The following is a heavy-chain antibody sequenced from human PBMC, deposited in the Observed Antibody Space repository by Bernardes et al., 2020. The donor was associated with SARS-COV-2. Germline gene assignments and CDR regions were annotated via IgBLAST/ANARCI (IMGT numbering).Heavy chain of an antibody. V-gene: IGHV5-51*01. J-gene: IGHJ6*02. CDR1: GYSFTSYW. D-gene: IGHD3-10*01. CDR2: IYPGDSDT. Sequence: ESLKISCKGSGYSFTSYWIGWVRQMPGKGLEWMGIIYPGDSDTRYSPSFQGQVTISADKSISTAYLQWSSLKASDTAMYYCAGSYYGSGSSYGMDVWGQGTTVTVSS. CDR3: AGSYYGSGSSYGMDV.